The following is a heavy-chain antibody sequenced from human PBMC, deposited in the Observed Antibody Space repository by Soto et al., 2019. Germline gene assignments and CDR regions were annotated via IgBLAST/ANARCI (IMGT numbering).Heavy chain of an antibody. J-gene: IGHJ6*02. CDR1: GYTFTSYG. D-gene: IGHD3-22*01. V-gene: IGHV1-18*01. CDR3: ARGDSSGYDYYYYYYGMDV. CDR2: ISAYNGNT. Sequence: GASVKVSCKASGYTFTSYGISWVRHAPGQGLEWMGWISAYNGNTNYAQKLQGRVTMTTDTSTSTAYMELRSLRSDDTAVYYCARGDSSGYDYYYYYYGMDVWGQGTTVTVSS.